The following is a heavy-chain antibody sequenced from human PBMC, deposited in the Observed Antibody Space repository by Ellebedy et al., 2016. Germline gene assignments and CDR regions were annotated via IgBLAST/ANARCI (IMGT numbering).Heavy chain of an antibody. CDR3: ARVHDWAFDH. CDR2: LSSTSYTM. Sequence: GGSLRLSCAASGFIFSDYAMSWVRQAPGKGLEWLSFLSSTSYTMYYLDSVKGRFTISRDNAKNSLYLQMDSLTDGDTAVYYCARVHDWAFDHWGQGTLVSVSS. J-gene: IGHJ4*02. D-gene: IGHD3-9*01. CDR1: GFIFSDYA. V-gene: IGHV3-48*02.